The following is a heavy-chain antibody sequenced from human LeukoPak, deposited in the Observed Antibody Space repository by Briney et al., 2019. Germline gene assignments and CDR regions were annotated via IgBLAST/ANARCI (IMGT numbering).Heavy chain of an antibody. D-gene: IGHD3-10*01. Sequence: PGESLRLSCAASGFIFSDYYMSWIRQAPGKGLEWVSYISSSGKTIYYADSVKGRFTISRDNAKNSLYLQMNSLRAEDTAVYYCARDLSYGSGTFDYWGQGTLVTVSS. CDR1: GFIFSDYY. CDR3: ARDLSYGSGTFDY. V-gene: IGHV3-11*01. CDR2: ISSSGKTI. J-gene: IGHJ4*02.